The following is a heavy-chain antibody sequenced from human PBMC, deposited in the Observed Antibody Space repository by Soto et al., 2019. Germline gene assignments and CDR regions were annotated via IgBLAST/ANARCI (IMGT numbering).Heavy chain of an antibody. Sequence: SQTLSLTCAISGDSVSSNSAAWNWIRQSPSRGLEWLGRTYYRSKWYNDYAVSVKSRITINPDTSKNQFSLQLNSVTPEGTAVYYCARGPKDIVVVPAAMGWFDPWGQGTLVTVSS. CDR2: TYYRSKWYN. D-gene: IGHD2-2*01. CDR3: ARGPKDIVVVPAAMGWFDP. J-gene: IGHJ5*02. CDR1: GDSVSSNSAA. V-gene: IGHV6-1*01.